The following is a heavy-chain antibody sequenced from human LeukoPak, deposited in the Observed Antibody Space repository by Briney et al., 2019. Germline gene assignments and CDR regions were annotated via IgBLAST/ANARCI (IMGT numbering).Heavy chain of an antibody. CDR3: ARDNWELLKYRDAFDI. CDR2: ISSSSSYI. J-gene: IGHJ3*02. V-gene: IGHV3-21*01. D-gene: IGHD1-26*01. CDR1: GFTFSSYS. Sequence: GGSLRLSCAASGFTFSSYSMNWVRQAPGKGLGWVSSISSSSSYIYYADSVKGRFTISRDNAKNSLYLQMNSLRSEDTAVYYCARDNWELLKYRDAFDIWGQGTMVTVSS.